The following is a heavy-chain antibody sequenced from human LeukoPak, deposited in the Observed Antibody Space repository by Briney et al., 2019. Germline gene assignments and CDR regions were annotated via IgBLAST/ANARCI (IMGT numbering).Heavy chain of an antibody. CDR2: ISHAGSNE. J-gene: IGHJ5*02. D-gene: IGHD3-10*02. V-gene: IGHV3-30*03. CDR1: GFSFSSYG. CDR3: ARELFGEFSGWFDP. Sequence: GGSLRLSCAASGFSFSSYGMPWLRQAPGKVLEWVALISHAGSNEYYAPSVKGRFTIPRDNSNNTFYLQMNNLRAEDTAVYYCARELFGEFSGWFDPWGQGTLVTVSS.